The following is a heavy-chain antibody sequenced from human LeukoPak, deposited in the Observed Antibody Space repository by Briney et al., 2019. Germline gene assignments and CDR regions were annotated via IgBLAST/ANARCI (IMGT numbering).Heavy chain of an antibody. CDR2: ISSNGGTT. CDR3: ARAPPYCSGGACYFDY. J-gene: IGHJ4*02. D-gene: IGHD2-15*01. Sequence: GGSLRLSCAASGFTFSDYFMHWVRQAPGKGLEYVSAISSNGGTTYYADSVKGRFTISRDNSKNTLLLQMNSLRAEDSAVYYCARAPPYCSGGACYFDYWGQGTLVTVSS. CDR1: GFTFSDYF. V-gene: IGHV3-64*04.